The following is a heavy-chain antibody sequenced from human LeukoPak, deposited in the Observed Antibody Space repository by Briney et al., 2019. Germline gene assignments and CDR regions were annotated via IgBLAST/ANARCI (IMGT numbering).Heavy chain of an antibody. Sequence: PGGSLRLSCAASGFTFSSYGMHWVRQAPGKGLEWVAVISYDGSNKYYADSVKGRFTISRDNSKNTLYLQMNSLRAEDTAVYYCAKGTNPAQLLAPEYFQHWGQGTLVTVSS. V-gene: IGHV3-30*18. D-gene: IGHD2-2*01. CDR2: ISYDGSNK. CDR3: AKGTNPAQLLAPEYFQH. J-gene: IGHJ1*01. CDR1: GFTFSSYG.